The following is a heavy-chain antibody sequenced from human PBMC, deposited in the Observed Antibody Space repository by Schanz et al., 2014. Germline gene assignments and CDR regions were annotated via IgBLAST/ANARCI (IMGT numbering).Heavy chain of an antibody. CDR3: ARRYSGRYCFDS. CDR2: ISGSGNTI. Sequence: EVQLVESGGNLVQPGGSLRLSCVASGFTFSSHSMNWVRQAPGQGLEWLSYISGSGNTIYYADSVKGRFTISRDNAKKSLALQRDRLRDEETGVYYCARRYSGRYCFDSWGQGTLVAVSS. CDR1: GFTFSSHS. J-gene: IGHJ4*02. D-gene: IGHD1-26*01. V-gene: IGHV3-48*02.